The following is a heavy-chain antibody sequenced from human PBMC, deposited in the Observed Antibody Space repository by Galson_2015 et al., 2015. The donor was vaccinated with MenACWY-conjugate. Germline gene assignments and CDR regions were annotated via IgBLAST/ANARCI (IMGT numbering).Heavy chain of an antibody. CDR3: ARAPLGYGYDDFDP. Sequence: SVKVSCKASGSTFSNYAMHWVRQAPGQRLEWMGWINDGSGNTRSAHKFQGRVTITTDTSAITAYMELSSLRSEDTAVYYCARAPLGYGYDDFDPWGQGTLVTVSS. D-gene: IGHD5-18*01. CDR1: GSTFSNYA. CDR2: INDGSGNT. V-gene: IGHV1-3*01. J-gene: IGHJ5*02.